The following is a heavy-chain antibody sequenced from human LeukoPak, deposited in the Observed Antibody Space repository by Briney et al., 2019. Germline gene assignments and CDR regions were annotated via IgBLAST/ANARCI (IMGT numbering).Heavy chain of an antibody. J-gene: IGHJ6*03. CDR1: GYTFTSYD. D-gene: IGHD3-10*01. CDR2: MNPNSGNT. Sequence: GASVKVSCKTSGYTFTSYDINWVRQATGQGLEWMGWMNPNSGNTGYAQKFQGRVTMTRNTSISTAYMELSSLRSEDTAVYYCARRYYGSGSYYPTPYYYYYYYMDVWGKGTTVTISS. V-gene: IGHV1-8*01. CDR3: ARRYYGSGSYYPTPYYYYYYYMDV.